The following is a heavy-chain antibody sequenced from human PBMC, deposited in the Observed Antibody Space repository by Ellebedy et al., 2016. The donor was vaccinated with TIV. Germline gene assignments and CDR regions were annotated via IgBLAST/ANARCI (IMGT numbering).Heavy chain of an antibody. CDR2: MNPNSGNT. V-gene: IGHV1-8*01. Sequence: ASVKVSCXATGYTFTSFDINWVRQATGQGLEWMGWMNPNSGNTGYAQKFQGRVTMTRNTSISTAYMELSSLTSEDTAVYYCARAPLVIAARDYYYYYYMDFWGKGTTVTVSS. J-gene: IGHJ6*03. CDR1: GYTFTSFD. D-gene: IGHD6-6*01. CDR3: ARAPLVIAARDYYYYYYMDF.